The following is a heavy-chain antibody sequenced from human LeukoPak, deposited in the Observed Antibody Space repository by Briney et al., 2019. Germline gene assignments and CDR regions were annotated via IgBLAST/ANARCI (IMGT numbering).Heavy chain of an antibody. Sequence: GASVKVSCKASGYTFTSYGISWVRQAPGQGLEWMGWISAYNGNTNYAQKLQGRVTMTTDTSTSTAYMELRSLRSDDTAVYYCARDKGNRGDGYNLSVGAFDIWGQGTMVTVSS. CDR2: ISAYNGNT. V-gene: IGHV1-18*01. CDR3: ARDKGNRGDGYNLSVGAFDI. CDR1: GYTFTSYG. J-gene: IGHJ3*02. D-gene: IGHD5-24*01.